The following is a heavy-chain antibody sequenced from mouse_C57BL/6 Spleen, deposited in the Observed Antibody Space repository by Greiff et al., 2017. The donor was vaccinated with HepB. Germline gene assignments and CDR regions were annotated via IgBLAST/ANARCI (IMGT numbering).Heavy chain of an antibody. J-gene: IGHJ3*01. Sequence: VQLQQSGAELVRPGASVKLSCTASGFNIKDDYMHWVKQRPEQGLEWIGWIDPENGDTEYASKFQGKATITADTSSNTAYLQLSSLTSEDTAVYYCTTLYHGAYWGQGTLVTVSA. D-gene: IGHD1-1*01. CDR2: IDPENGDT. V-gene: IGHV14-4*01. CDR1: GFNIKDDY. CDR3: TTLYHGAY.